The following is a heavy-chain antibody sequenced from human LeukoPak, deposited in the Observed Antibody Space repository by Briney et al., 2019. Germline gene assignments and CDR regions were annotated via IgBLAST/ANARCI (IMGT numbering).Heavy chain of an antibody. CDR2: IYYTGNT. J-gene: IGHJ3*02. V-gene: IGHV4-59*01. D-gene: IGHD3-9*01. Sequence: PPETLSLTCTVSGGSISSYYWSWIRQPPGKGLEWIGYIYYTGNTNCSPSLKSRVTISIDTAKNQFSLKLSSVTAADTAVYYCASYFFDQSKALDIWGQGTMVTVSA. CDR1: GGSISSYY. CDR3: ASYFFDQSKALDI.